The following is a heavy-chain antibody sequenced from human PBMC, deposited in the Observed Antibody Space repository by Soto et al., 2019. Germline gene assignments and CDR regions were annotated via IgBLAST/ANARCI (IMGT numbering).Heavy chain of an antibody. Sequence: QVQLVQSGAEVKKPGSSVKVSCKASGDTFSSFAISWVRQAPGQGLEWMGGIIPIFRTPKYAQKFQGRVTITADEPTSTAYMELSSLRSEHTAVYYCARDKDREQLGGNYYYALDVWGQGTTVIVSS. D-gene: IGHD1-1*01. J-gene: IGHJ6*02. V-gene: IGHV1-69*12. CDR3: ARDKDREQLGGNYYYALDV. CDR2: IIPIFRTP. CDR1: GDTFSSFA.